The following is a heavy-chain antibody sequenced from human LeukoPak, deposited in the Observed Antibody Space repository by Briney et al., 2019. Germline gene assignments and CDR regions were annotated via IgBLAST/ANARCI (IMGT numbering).Heavy chain of an antibody. CDR3: ARGFSSGWYGAFDI. J-gene: IGHJ3*02. Sequence: ASVKVSCKASGYTFTSYGISWVRQAPGQGLEWMGWISAYNGNTNYAQKFQGRVTMTRDTSISTAYMELSRLRSDDTAVYYCARGFSSGWYGAFDIWGQGTMDTVSS. CDR2: ISAYNGNT. CDR1: GYTFTSYG. V-gene: IGHV1-18*04. D-gene: IGHD6-19*01.